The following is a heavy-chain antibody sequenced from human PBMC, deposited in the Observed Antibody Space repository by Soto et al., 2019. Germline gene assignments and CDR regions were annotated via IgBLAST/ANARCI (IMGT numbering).Heavy chain of an antibody. J-gene: IGHJ4*02. Sequence: GGSLRLSCAASGFTFDDYAMHWVRQAPGKGLEWVSGISWNSGSIGYADSVKGRLTISRDNAKNSLYLQMNSLRAEDTALYYCAKDGYSVVVAATVYFDYWGQGTLVTVSS. CDR2: ISWNSGSI. CDR3: AKDGYSVVVAATVYFDY. CDR1: GFTFDDYA. D-gene: IGHD2-15*01. V-gene: IGHV3-9*01.